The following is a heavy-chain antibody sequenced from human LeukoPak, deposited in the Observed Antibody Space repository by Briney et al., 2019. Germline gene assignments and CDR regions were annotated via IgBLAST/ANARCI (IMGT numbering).Heavy chain of an antibody. Sequence: GGSLRLSCAASGFTVSSNYMSWVRQAPGKGLEWVSVIYSGGSTYYADSVKGRFTISRHNSKNTLYLQMNSLRAEDTVVYYCARAVPPFDYYYYGMDVWGQGTTVTVSS. CDR3: ARAVPPFDYYYYGMDV. CDR1: GFTVSSNY. J-gene: IGHJ6*02. CDR2: IYSGGST. V-gene: IGHV3-53*04.